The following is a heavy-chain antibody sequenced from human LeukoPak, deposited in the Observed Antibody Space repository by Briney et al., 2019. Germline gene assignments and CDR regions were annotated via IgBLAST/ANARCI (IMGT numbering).Heavy chain of an antibody. D-gene: IGHD3-10*01. V-gene: IGHV1-8*01. CDR2: MNPNSGNA. Sequence: GGSVKVSCKASGFTFTSYDISWVRQATGQGLEWMGWMNPNSGNAGYAQRFQGRVTMTRNNSISTAYMELTSLRSEDTAVYYCGRPLQRGSWTQRALDYWGQGTLVTVSA. CDR1: GFTFTSYD. J-gene: IGHJ4*02. CDR3: GRPLQRGSWTQRALDY.